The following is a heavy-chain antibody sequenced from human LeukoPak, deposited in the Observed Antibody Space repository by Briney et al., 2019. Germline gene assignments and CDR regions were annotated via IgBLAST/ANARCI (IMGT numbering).Heavy chain of an antibody. D-gene: IGHD2-21*02. Sequence: SETLSLTCAVSGGSISSSNWWSWVRQPPGKGLEWIGEIYHSGSTNYNPSLKSRVTIPVDKSKNQFSLKLSSVTAADTAVYYCARAYCGGDCYELDYWGQGTLVTVSS. CDR3: ARAYCGGDCYELDY. V-gene: IGHV4-4*02. J-gene: IGHJ4*02. CDR2: IYHSGST. CDR1: GGSISSSNW.